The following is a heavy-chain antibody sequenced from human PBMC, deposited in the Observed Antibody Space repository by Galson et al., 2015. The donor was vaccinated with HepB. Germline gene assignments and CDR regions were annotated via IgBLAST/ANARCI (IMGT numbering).Heavy chain of an antibody. CDR1: GFTFSNSA. J-gene: IGHJ4*02. CDR2: VSGSGDST. Sequence: SLRLSCAASGFTFSNSAMSWVRQAPGKGLEWVPAVSGSGDSTYYADFVKGRFTISRDNSKNTLYLQMNSLRAEDTAVYYCAKERWLAATQYYFDYWGQGTLVTVSS. V-gene: IGHV3-23*01. CDR3: AKERWLAATQYYFDY. D-gene: IGHD1-26*01.